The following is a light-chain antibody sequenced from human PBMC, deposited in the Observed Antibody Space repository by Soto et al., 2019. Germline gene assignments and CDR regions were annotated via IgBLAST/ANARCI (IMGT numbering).Light chain of an antibody. V-gene: IGKV1-5*01. J-gene: IGKJ2*01. Sequence: DIQMTQSPSTLSAFVGDRVTIACRASQSISSWLAWYQQKPGKAPKLLIFDASNLESGVPSTFSGSGSGTEFSLTISSLQPDDFVTYYCQQCDSLPYTFGQGTKVEIK. CDR3: QQCDSLPYT. CDR2: DAS. CDR1: QSISSW.